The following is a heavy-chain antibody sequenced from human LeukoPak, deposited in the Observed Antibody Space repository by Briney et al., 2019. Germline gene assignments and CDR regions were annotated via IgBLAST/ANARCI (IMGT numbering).Heavy chain of an antibody. V-gene: IGHV3-23*01. Sequence: GGSLRLSCAASGLTFSSYAMSWVRRAPGKGLECVSVISGSGDSTYYADSVKGRLTISRDNSKNTLFMQMNSLRAEDTAVYYCAKGHSDYGTGFDQWGQGTPVSVSS. J-gene: IGHJ4*02. CDR3: AKGHSDYGTGFDQ. CDR1: GLTFSSYA. D-gene: IGHD4-17*01. CDR2: ISGSGDST.